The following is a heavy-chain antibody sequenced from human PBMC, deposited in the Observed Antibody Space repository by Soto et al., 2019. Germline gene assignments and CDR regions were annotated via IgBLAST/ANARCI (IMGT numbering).Heavy chain of an antibody. CDR2: IDWDDDK. D-gene: IGHD2-21*01. CDR1: GFSLSTSGMC. CDR3: ARISGGEYCGMDV. Sequence: SGPTLLHPTQTLTLTCTFSGFSLSTSGMCVSWIRQPPGKALEWLALIDWDDDKYFCTSLKPRLTISKDTAKNQVALPMTNMEAVDTDTYYCARISGGEYCGMDVWVQGTTVTVSA. J-gene: IGHJ6*01. V-gene: IGHV2-70*01.